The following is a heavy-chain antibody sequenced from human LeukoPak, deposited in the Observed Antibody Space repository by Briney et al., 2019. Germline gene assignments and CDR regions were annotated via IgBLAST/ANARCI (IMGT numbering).Heavy chain of an antibody. CDR1: GYSFGDYY. CDR2: IYTTGST. V-gene: IGHV4-4*07. Sequence: SETLSLTCTVSGYSFGDYYWSWIRQPAGNGLEWIGRIYTTGSTTYNPSLKSRVTMSVDTSKNQFSLNLMSVTAADTAVYYCARGGYNWYFDPWGQGTLVTVSS. CDR3: ARGGYNWYFDP. J-gene: IGHJ5*02. D-gene: IGHD1-20*01.